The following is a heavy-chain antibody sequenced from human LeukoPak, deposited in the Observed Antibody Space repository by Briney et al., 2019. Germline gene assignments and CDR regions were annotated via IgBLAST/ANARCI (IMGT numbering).Heavy chain of an antibody. CDR3: ARGKAALMDV. J-gene: IGHJ6*03. CDR1: RFTFSNYW. D-gene: IGHD6-6*01. Sequence: GGSLRLSCEASRFTFSNYWMNWVRQAPGKGLEWVANIREDGSEKYYVDSVRGRFTISRDNAKNSLYLQMNSLGGDDTALYYCARGKAALMDVWGKGTTVTVSS. V-gene: IGHV3-7*04. CDR2: IREDGSEK.